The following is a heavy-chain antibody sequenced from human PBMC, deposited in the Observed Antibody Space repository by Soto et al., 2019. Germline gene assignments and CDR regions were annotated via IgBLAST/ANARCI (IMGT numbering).Heavy chain of an antibody. CDR2: IYHSGST. D-gene: IGHD5-18*01. J-gene: IGHJ6*02. CDR3: ARAWPSVDSYGSGVMDV. Sequence: VQLQESGPGLVKPSGTLSVTCAVSGGSISSSNWWNWVRQPPGKGLEWIGEIYHSGSTNYNPSLRSRVTISLDKSKYQFSLRVKSVTAADTAEYYCARAWPSVDSYGSGVMDVWGQGTTVTVSS. CDR1: GGSISSSNW. V-gene: IGHV4-4*02.